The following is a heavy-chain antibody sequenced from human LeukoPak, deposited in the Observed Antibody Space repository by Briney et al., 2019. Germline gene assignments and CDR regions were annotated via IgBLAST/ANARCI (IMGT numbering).Heavy chain of an antibody. CDR3: AKGHSAHGTGFDC. CDR2: TSGSGGST. J-gene: IGHJ4*02. Sequence: GGSLRLSCAASGLTFNSYGMSWVRQAPGKGLEWVSGTSGSGGSTYYADSVKGRFTISRDNSKNTLYLQMNSLRVEDTAVYYCAKGHSAHGTGFDCWGQGTLVAVSS. CDR1: GLTFNSYG. D-gene: IGHD1-14*01. V-gene: IGHV3-23*01.